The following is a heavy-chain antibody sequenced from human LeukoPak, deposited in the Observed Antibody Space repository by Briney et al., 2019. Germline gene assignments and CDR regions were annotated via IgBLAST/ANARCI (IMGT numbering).Heavy chain of an antibody. Sequence: PGGSLRLSCAASGFTFSSYWMSWVHQAPGKGLEWVASIKQDGSEKYYVDSVKGRFTISRDNAKNSLYLQMNSLRAEDTAVYYCARAPKTHDAFDIWGQGTMVTVSS. CDR3: ARAPKTHDAFDI. V-gene: IGHV3-7*01. CDR1: GFTFSSYW. J-gene: IGHJ3*02. CDR2: IKQDGSEK.